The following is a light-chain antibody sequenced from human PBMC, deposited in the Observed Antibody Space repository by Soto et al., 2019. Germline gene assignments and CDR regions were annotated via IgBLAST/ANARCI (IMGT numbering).Light chain of an antibody. CDR2: ANS. Sequence: QPVLTQPPSVSGAPGQGVTISCTGSSFNIGANYDVHWYQHLPGTGPKLLIYANSFRPSGVPDRVSASKSGSSASLATTGLQAEDEADYYCQSYDARLSAYVFGTGTKLTVL. J-gene: IGLJ1*01. CDR3: QSYDARLSAYV. V-gene: IGLV1-40*01. CDR1: SFNIGANYD.